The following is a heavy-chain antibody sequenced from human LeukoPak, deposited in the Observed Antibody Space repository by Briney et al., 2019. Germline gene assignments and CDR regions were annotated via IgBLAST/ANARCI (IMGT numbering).Heavy chain of an antibody. D-gene: IGHD6-13*01. V-gene: IGHV4-30-4*08. CDR1: GGSISSGDYY. CDR3: ASVYSSSWSEYFQH. Sequence: SETLSLTCTVSGGSISSGDYYWSWIRQSPGKGLEWIGYTYYNGNTQYNPSLKSRVTISVDTSKNQFSLKLTSVTAADTAVYYCASVYSSSWSEYFQHWGQGTLVTVSS. CDR2: TYYNGNT. J-gene: IGHJ1*01.